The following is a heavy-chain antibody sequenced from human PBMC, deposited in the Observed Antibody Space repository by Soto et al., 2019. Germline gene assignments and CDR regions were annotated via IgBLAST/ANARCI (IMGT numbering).Heavy chain of an antibody. CDR1: GFTFSNAG. V-gene: IGHV3-15*01. Sequence: GSLSLSCAASGFTFSNAGISWVRLPPGKGLEWVGRINSKTDGRTTHYAAPVKCRFTISRDDSKNTLYLKMNSLKVEDTAVYYCTTVGSGWYSDYWGQGTLVTVSS. CDR2: INSKTDGRTT. J-gene: IGHJ4*02. CDR3: TTVGSGWYSDY. D-gene: IGHD6-19*01.